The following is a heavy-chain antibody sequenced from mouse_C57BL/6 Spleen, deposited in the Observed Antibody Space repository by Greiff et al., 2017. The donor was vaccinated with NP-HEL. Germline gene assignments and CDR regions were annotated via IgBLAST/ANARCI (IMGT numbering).Heavy chain of an antibody. Sequence: VQLVESGAELVRPGTSVKVSCKASGYAFTNYLIEWVKQRPGQGLEWIGVINPGSGGTNYNEKFKGKATLTADKSSSTAYMQLSSLTSEDSAVYFCARSFYGSSYGFAYWGQGTLVTVSA. CDR3: ARSFYGSSYGFAY. V-gene: IGHV1-54*01. CDR1: GYAFTNYL. D-gene: IGHD1-1*01. CDR2: INPGSGGT. J-gene: IGHJ3*01.